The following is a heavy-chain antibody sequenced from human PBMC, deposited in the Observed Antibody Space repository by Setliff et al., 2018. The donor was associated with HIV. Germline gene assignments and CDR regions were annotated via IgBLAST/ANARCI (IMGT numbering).Heavy chain of an antibody. J-gene: IGHJ5*02. CDR2: VYQSGAT. CDR1: GFSVDSAFS. D-gene: IGHD4-17*01. CDR3: ARLWLHYGDDIPKFDP. V-gene: IGHV4-38-2*01. Sequence: SETLSLTCGVSGFSVDSAFSWGWIRQSPGKGLEWIGTVYQSGATFYNPSLKSRVTISMDTSKNDFSLRLTSLTAADTAVYFCARLWLHYGDDIPKFDPWGQGTLVTVSS.